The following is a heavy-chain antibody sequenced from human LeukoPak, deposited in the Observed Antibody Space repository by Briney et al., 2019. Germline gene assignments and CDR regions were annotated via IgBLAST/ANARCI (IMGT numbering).Heavy chain of an antibody. CDR1: GYTFSNYG. Sequence: ASVKVSCKASGYTFSNYGISWVRQAPGQGLEWMGWISVYNGNTNYAQKLQGRVTMTTDTSTSTAYMELRSLRSDDTAVYYCARVGYCSGGSCYSDDYYYYYYMDVWGKGTTVTVSS. CDR3: ARVGYCSGGSCYSDDYYYYYYMDV. CDR2: ISVYNGNT. J-gene: IGHJ6*03. D-gene: IGHD2-15*01. V-gene: IGHV1-18*01.